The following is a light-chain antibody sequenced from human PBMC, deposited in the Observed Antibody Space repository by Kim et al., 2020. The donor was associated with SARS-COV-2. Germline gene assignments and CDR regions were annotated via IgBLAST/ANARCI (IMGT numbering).Light chain of an antibody. CDR2: DNN. CDR3: GTWDSSLSLV. J-gene: IGLJ2*01. V-gene: IGLV1-51*01. Sequence: PGQKGTSSCSGISSNMGNNYVSWYQQLPGTAPKLLIYDNNKRPSGIPDRFSGSKSGTSATLGITGLQTGDEADYYCGTWDSSLSLVFGGGTQLTVL. CDR1: SSNMGNNY.